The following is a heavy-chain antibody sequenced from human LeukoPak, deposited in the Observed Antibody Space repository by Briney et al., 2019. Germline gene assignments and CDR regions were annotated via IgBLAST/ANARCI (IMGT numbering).Heavy chain of an antibody. J-gene: IGHJ4*02. CDR1: GFTFSDYY. V-gene: IGHV3-11*01. D-gene: IGHD3-22*01. CDR3: ARDSSGYYTDDDY. CDR2: ISSSGSTI. Sequence: PGGSQRLSCAASGFTFSDYYMSWIRQAPGRGLEWVSYISSSGSTIYYADSVKGRFTISRDNAKNSLYLQMNSLRAEDTAVYYCARDSSGYYTDDDYWGQGTLVTVSS.